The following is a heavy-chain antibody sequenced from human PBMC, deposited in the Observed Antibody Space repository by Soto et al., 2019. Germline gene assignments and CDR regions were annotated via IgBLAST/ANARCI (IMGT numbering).Heavy chain of an antibody. J-gene: IGHJ6*02. CDR3: ARDCSGEYSSSCYYGMDV. CDR1: GFTFSDYY. Sequence: GGSLRLSCAASGFTFSDYYMSWIRQAPGKGLEWVSYISSSSSYTNYADSVKGRFTISRDNAKNSPYLQMNSLRAEDTAVYYCARDCSGEYSSSCYYGMDVWGQGNKVTVSS. CDR2: ISSSSSYT. V-gene: IGHV3-11*06. D-gene: IGHD6-13*01.